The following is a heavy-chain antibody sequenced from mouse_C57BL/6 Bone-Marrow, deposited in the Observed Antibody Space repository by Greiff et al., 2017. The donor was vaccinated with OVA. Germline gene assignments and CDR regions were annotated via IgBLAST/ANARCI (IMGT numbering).Heavy chain of an antibody. Sequence: VHLVESGAELARPGASVKLSCKASGYTFTRYGISWVKQRTGQGLEWIGEIYPRSGNPYYNEKFKGKATLTAAKSSSTAYMGLRSLTAEDAAVYFCARSNYYGGDYWGQGTTLTVSS. D-gene: IGHD1-1*01. CDR1: GYTFTRYG. CDR2: IYPRSGNP. J-gene: IGHJ2*01. CDR3: ARSNYYGGDY. V-gene: IGHV1-81*01.